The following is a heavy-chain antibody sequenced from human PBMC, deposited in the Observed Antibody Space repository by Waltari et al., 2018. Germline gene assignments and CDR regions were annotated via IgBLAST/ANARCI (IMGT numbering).Heavy chain of an antibody. CDR3: AREITGGNRIFDY. J-gene: IGHJ4*02. V-gene: IGHV4-59*01. Sequence: QVQLQESGPGLVKPSETLSLTCTVSGGSLSRYYWRWLRQPPGKGLEWIGYIYYSGSTNYNPSLKSRVTISVDTSKNQFSLKLSSVTAADTAVYYCAREITGGNRIFDYWGQGTLVTVSS. D-gene: IGHD2-15*01. CDR1: GGSLSRYY. CDR2: IYYSGST.